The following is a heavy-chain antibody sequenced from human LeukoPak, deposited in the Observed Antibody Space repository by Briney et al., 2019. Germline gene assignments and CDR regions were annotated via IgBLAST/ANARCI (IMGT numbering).Heavy chain of an antibody. V-gene: IGHV4-39*01. D-gene: IGHD2-2*01. CDR2: IYYSGST. CDR3: AAPYCSSTSCSPG. CDR1: GGSISRSSYY. J-gene: IGHJ4*02. Sequence: SETLSLTCSVSGGSISRSSYYWGWIRQPPGKGLEWIGSIYYSGSTYYNPSLKSRVTISVDTSKNQFSLKLSSVTAADTAVYYCAAPYCSSTSCSPGWGQGTLVTVSS.